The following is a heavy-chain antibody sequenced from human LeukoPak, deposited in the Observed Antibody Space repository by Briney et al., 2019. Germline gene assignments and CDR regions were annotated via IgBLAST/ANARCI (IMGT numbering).Heavy chain of an antibody. J-gene: IGHJ3*02. CDR1: GFTFSNYA. Sequence: AGSLRLSCAASGFTFSNYAMSWVRQAPGKGLEWVANIKQDGSEKYYVDSVKGRFTISRDNAKNSLYLQMNSLRAEDTAVYYCARDDDGSGSYYTDAFDIWGQGTLVTVSS. CDR2: IKQDGSEK. D-gene: IGHD3-10*01. CDR3: ARDDDGSGSYYTDAFDI. V-gene: IGHV3-7*04.